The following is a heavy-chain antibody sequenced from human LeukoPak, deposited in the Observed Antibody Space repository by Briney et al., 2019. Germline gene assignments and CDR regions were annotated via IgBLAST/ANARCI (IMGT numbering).Heavy chain of an antibody. V-gene: IGHV4-4*07. J-gene: IGHJ4*02. CDR3: ARTKGYDILTGYRPYYFDY. CDR2: IYTSGST. Sequence: SETLSLTCTVSGGSISSYYWSWIRQPAGKGLEWIGRIYTSGSTNYNPSLKSRVTMSVDTSKNQFSLKLSSVTAADTAVYYCARTKGYDILTGYRPYYFDYWGQGTLVIVSS. D-gene: IGHD3-9*01. CDR1: GGSISSYY.